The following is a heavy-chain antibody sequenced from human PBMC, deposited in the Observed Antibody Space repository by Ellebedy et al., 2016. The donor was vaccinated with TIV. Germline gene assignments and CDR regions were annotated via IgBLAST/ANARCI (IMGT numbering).Heavy chain of an antibody. D-gene: IGHD4-11*01. J-gene: IGHJ4*02. CDR2: IYYSGST. Sequence: MPSETLSLTCTVSGVSISSYYWSWIRQPPGKGLEWIGYIYYSGSTNYNPSLKSRVTISVDTSKNQFSLRLSSVTAADTAVYYCARLIMTTVTNPLDYWGQGTLVTVSS. CDR1: GVSISSYY. CDR3: ARLIMTTVTNPLDY. V-gene: IGHV4-59*08.